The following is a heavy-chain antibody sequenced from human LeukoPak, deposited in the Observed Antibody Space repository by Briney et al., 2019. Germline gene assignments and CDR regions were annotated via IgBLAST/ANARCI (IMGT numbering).Heavy chain of an antibody. CDR3: ARHRTRLTTVTTYDAFDI. Sequence: GESLKISCKGSGYSFTSYWIGWVRQMSGKGLEWMGIIYPGDSDPRYSPSFQGQVTISADKSISTAYLQWSSLKASDTAMYYCARHRTRLTTVTTYDAFDIWGQGQWSPSLQ. CDR1: GYSFTSYW. J-gene: IGHJ3*02. CDR2: IYPGDSDP. D-gene: IGHD4-11*01. V-gene: IGHV5-51*01.